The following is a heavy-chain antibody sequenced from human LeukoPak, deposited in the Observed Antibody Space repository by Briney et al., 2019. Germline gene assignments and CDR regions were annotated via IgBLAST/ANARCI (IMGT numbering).Heavy chain of an antibody. Sequence: SESLSLTCTVSGGSVSRNSDYWGWIRQPPGKGLEWIGSIYYSGSTYYNPSLKSRVTISVDTSKNQFSLKLSSVTAADTAVYYCARADIVVVPAASRFDYWGQGTLVTVSS. CDR2: IYYSGST. J-gene: IGHJ4*02. V-gene: IGHV4-39*07. D-gene: IGHD2-2*01. CDR1: GGSVSRNSDY. CDR3: ARADIVVVPAASRFDY.